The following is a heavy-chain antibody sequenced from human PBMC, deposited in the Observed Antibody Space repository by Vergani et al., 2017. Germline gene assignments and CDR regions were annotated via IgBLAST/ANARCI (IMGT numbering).Heavy chain of an antibody. CDR1: GYTFTSYG. CDR3: ARDRAKLRLESANWFDP. J-gene: IGHJ5*02. CDR2: ISAYNGNT. V-gene: IGHV1-18*01. D-gene: IGHD3-3*01. Sequence: QVQLVQSGAEVKKPGAPVKVSCKASGYTFTSYGISWVRQAPGQGLEWMGWISAYNGNTNYAQKLQGRVTMTTDTSTSTAYMELRSLRSDDTAVYYCARDRAKLRLESANWFDPWGQGTLVTVSS.